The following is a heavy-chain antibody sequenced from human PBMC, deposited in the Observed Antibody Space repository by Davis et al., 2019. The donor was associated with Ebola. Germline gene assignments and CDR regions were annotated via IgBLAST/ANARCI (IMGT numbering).Heavy chain of an antibody. J-gene: IGHJ6*02. CDR3: AKDRANIVVVPAATYYYYGMDV. Sequence: GESLKISCAASGFTFSTYWMYWVRQAPGEGLVWVSRINSDGTITIYADSVKGRFTISRDNSKNTLYLQMNSLRAEDTAVYYCAKDRANIVVVPAATYYYYGMDVWGQGTTVTVSS. V-gene: IGHV3-74*01. CDR2: INSDGTIT. CDR1: GFTFSTYW. D-gene: IGHD2-2*01.